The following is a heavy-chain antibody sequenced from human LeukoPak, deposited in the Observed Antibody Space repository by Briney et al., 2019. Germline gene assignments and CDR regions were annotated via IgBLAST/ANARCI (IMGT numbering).Heavy chain of an antibody. D-gene: IGHD5-24*01. CDR1: GFTFSSYW. Sequence: GGSLRLSCAASGFTFSSYWMHWVRQAPGKGLEWVANINQDGSAKQYVDSVKGRFTISRDNAKNSLYLQMSSLTADDTAVYYCARQTERDAYNRYWGQGTLVTVSS. CDR2: INQDGSAK. J-gene: IGHJ4*02. CDR3: ARQTERDAYNRY. V-gene: IGHV3-7*05.